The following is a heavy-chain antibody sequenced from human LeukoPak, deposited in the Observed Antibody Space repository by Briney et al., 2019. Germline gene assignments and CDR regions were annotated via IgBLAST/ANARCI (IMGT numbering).Heavy chain of an antibody. CDR2: IKNDGSGI. CDR3: ARDGLRYFDWLFD. Sequence: PGGSLRLSCAASGFNFINTWMHWVRQAPGKGLVWVARIKNDGSGIIYADSVKGRFTISRDNAKNSLYLQMNSLRAEDTAVYYCARDGLRYFDWLFDWGQGTLVTVSS. CDR1: GFNFINTW. V-gene: IGHV3-74*01. D-gene: IGHD3-9*01. J-gene: IGHJ4*02.